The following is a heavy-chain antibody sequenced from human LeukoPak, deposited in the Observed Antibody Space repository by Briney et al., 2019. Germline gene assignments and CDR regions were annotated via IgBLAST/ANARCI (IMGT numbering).Heavy chain of an antibody. CDR3: AREGGGITMIVVVTPLNDAFDI. D-gene: IGHD3-22*01. J-gene: IGHJ3*02. CDR1: GFTFSDYN. Sequence: GGSLRLSCAASGFTFSDYNMRWLRQAPGKGLEWVSSISRSGSTKYYADSVKGRFTISRDNAKNSLFLQMNSLRAEDTAVYYCAREGGGITMIVVVTPLNDAFDIWGQGTMVTVSS. V-gene: IGHV3-11*01. CDR2: ISRSGSTK.